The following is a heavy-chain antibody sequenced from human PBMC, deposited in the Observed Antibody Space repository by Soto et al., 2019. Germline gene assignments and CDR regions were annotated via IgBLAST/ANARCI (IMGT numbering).Heavy chain of an antibody. CDR1: GETFSSYA. Sequence: GALLNGSWKTCGETFSSYAISWLRQATGQGLEWMGGIIPIFGTANYAQKFQGRVTITADESTSTAYMELSSLRSEDTAVYYCARGQGYCSGGSCYSGDYYYGMDVWGQGTTVTVSS. J-gene: IGHJ6*02. CDR3: ARGQGYCSGGSCYSGDYYYGMDV. CDR2: IIPIFGTA. D-gene: IGHD2-15*01. V-gene: IGHV1-69*13.